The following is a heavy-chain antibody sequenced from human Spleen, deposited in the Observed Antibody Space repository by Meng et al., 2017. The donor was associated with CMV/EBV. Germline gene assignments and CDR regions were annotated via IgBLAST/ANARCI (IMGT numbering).Heavy chain of an antibody. CDR3: ARDMGEQQLVPWN. J-gene: IGHJ4*02. V-gene: IGHV1-2*02. CDR2: SNPYSGDT. Sequence: ASVKVSCKASGYTFTDYYMHWVRQAPGQGLEWMGWSNPYSGDTIYAQKFQGRVTMTRDTSINTAYMELSRLRSDDTAIYYCARDMGEQQLVPWNWGQGALVTVSS. D-gene: IGHD6-13*01. CDR1: GYTFTDYY.